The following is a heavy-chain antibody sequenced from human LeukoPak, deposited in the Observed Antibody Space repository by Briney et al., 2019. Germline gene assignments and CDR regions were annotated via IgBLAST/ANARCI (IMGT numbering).Heavy chain of an antibody. CDR1: GGTFSSYA. Sequence: SVKVSCKASGGTFSSYAISWVRQAPGQGLEWMGGIIPIFGTANYAQKFQGRVTITTDESTSTAYMELSSLRSEDTAVYYCARTRIGPRNGPYDFWSGYRMDVWGKXTTVTVSS. J-gene: IGHJ6*04. V-gene: IGHV1-69*05. CDR2: IIPIFGTA. D-gene: IGHD3-3*01. CDR3: ARTRIGPRNGPYDFWSGYRMDV.